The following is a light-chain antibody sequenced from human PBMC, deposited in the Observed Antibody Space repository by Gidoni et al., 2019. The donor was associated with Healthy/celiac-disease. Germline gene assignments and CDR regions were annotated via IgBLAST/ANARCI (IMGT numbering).Light chain of an antibody. V-gene: IGKV1-39*01. Sequence: EIQMTQSPSSLSASVGERVTITCRASQSISSYLNWYQQKPGKAPKLLIYAASSLQSGVPSRFSGSGSGTDFTLTISSLQPEDFATCYCQQSYSTPLTFGGGTKVEIK. J-gene: IGKJ4*01. CDR2: AAS. CDR1: QSISSY. CDR3: QQSYSTPLT.